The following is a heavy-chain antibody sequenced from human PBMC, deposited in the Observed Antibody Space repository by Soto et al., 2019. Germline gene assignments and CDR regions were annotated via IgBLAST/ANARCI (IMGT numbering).Heavy chain of an antibody. CDR3: AKDRESYDGGYFDQ. D-gene: IGHD5-12*01. CDR2: MSGSGLTT. CDR1: GFTFSSYA. J-gene: IGHJ4*02. Sequence: EVQLLESGGGLVQPGGSLRRSCEASGFTFSSYAMSWFRQARGKGLEWVSYMSGSGLTTSYANSVKGRFTISRDNSKNTLYLQMNSLRGEDTAVYYCAKDRESYDGGYFDQWGQGTLVTVSS. V-gene: IGHV3-23*01.